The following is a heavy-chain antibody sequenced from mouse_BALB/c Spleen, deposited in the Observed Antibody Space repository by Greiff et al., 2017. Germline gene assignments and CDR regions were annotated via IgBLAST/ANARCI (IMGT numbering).Heavy chain of an antibody. CDR2: IYPYNGGT. CDR1: GYTFTDYN. D-gene: IGHD4-1*01. J-gene: IGHJ4*01. V-gene: IGHV1S29*02. Sequence: EVQLQESGPELVKPGASVKISCKASGYTFTDYNMHWVKQSHGKSLEWIGYIYPYNGGTGYNQKFKSKATLTVDNSSSTAYMELRSLTSEDSAVYYCARRVTGTGAMDYWGQGTSVTVSS. CDR3: ARRVTGTGAMDY.